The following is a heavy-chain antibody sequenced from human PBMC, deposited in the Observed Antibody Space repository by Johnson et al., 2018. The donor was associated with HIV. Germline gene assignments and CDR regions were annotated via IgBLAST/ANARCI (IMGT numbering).Heavy chain of an antibody. CDR1: GFTFSSYA. J-gene: IGHJ3*02. CDR3: AREGKYLAGAEDAFDI. V-gene: IGHV3-30-3*01. D-gene: IGHD2/OR15-2a*01. CDR2: ISYDGSNK. Sequence: QVQLVESGGGVVQPGRSLRLSCAASGFTFSSYAMHWVRQAPGKGLEWVAGISYDGSNKYYADYVRGRFTISRDNSKNTLYLQMNSLRAEDTAVYYCAREGKYLAGAEDAFDIWGQGTMVTVSS.